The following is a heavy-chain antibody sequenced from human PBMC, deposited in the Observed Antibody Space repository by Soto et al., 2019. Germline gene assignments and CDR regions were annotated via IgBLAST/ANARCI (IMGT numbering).Heavy chain of an antibody. CDR3: PRTRSFTLGFYYDGMDV. D-gene: IGHD6-6*01. V-gene: IGHV5-51*01. CDR2: IYPGDSDT. CDR1: GYSFASYW. Sequence: GESLKISCQGCGYSFASYWIGWVRQMPGKDLEWMGIIYPGDSDTRYRPSFQGQLTISADKSLRTAHLQWASLKASDTTLYYSPRTRSFTLGFYYDGMDVWGQGTTVTVSS. J-gene: IGHJ6*02.